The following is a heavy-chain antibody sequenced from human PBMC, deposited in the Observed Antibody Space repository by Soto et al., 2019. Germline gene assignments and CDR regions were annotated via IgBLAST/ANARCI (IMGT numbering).Heavy chain of an antibody. D-gene: IGHD6-19*01. CDR1: GYTFTSYS. CDR3: AREASAVISLDY. V-gene: IGHV1-2*02. CDR2: FNPNSGDT. J-gene: IGHJ4*02. Sequence: EASVKVSCKASGYTFTSYSMHWVRQAPGQGLEWMGWFNPNSGDTIYAQKFQGRVTLTRDTPISTAYLELTGLRSDDTAVYYCAREASAVISLDYWGQGTLVTVSS.